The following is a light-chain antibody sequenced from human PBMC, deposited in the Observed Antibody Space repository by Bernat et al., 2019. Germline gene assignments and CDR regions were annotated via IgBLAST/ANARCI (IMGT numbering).Light chain of an antibody. CDR1: QPVNNH. CDR2: DTS. J-gene: IGKJ5*01. Sequence: EIVLTQSPDTLSLSPGEGVTLSCRASQPVNNHLAWYQQRPGQPPRLLMYDTSRRASGIPPRFSGSGSGTDFTLTISSLEPEDFAIYYCQQRYNWPPTFGQGTRLEIK. CDR3: QQRYNWPPT. V-gene: IGKV3-11*01.